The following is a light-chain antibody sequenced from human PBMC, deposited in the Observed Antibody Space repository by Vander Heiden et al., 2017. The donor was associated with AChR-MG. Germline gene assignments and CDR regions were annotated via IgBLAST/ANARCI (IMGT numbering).Light chain of an antibody. CDR3: QQDGSSWT. CDR2: GAS. CDR1: QSVSSRY. V-gene: IGKV3-20*01. Sequence: EIVLTQSPGTLSLSPGERATLSCRASQSVSSRYVAWYQQKPGQAPWLLIYGASSRATAIPDRFSGSGSGTDFTLTISRLEPEDFAVYYCQQDGSSWTFGQGTKVEIK. J-gene: IGKJ1*01.